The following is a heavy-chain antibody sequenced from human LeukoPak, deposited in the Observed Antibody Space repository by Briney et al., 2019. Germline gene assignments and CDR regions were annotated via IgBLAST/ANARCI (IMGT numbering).Heavy chain of an antibody. J-gene: IGHJ4*02. CDR3: VKDRGGYSSSSFGS. CDR1: GFTFDDYA. Sequence: GGSLRLSCAASGFTFDDYAMHWVRQAPGKGLEWVSGISWNSGSIGYADSVKGRFTISRDNAKNSLYLQMNSLRAEDTAAYYCVKDRGGYSSSSFGSWGQGTLVTVSS. D-gene: IGHD6-13*01. V-gene: IGHV3-9*01. CDR2: ISWNSGSI.